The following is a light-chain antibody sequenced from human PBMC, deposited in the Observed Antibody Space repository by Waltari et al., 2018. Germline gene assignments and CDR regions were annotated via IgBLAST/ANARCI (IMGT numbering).Light chain of an antibody. V-gene: IGKV1-5*03. Sequence: DIQMTQSPSTLSASLGDRVTITCRASQSIDTWLAWHQQKPGKAPKLLLYKTSTLESGVPSRFSGSGSGTEFTLTISSLQPDDFATYYCQQYSGYSTFGQGTKLEIK. CDR1: QSIDTW. CDR3: QQYSGYST. CDR2: KTS. J-gene: IGKJ2*01.